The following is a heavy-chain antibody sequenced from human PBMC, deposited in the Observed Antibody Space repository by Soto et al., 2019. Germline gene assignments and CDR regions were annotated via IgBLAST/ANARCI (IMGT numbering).Heavy chain of an antibody. CDR3: ARESKDSYPGSRIFDF. J-gene: IGHJ4*02. Sequence: RLSCVASGITVGSRAMSWVRQAPGEGLEWVSTITDTGGDTKYADSVRGRFTISRDNSKNTLYLQMSSLRAEDSAVYYCARESKDSYPGSRIFDFWGRGTLVTVSS. CDR1: GITVGSRA. V-gene: IGHV3-23*01. D-gene: IGHD3-10*01. CDR2: ITDTGGDT.